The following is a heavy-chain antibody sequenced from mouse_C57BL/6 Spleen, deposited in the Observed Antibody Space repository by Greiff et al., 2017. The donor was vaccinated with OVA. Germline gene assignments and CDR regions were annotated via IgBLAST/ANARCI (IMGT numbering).Heavy chain of an antibody. CDR1: GYTFTSYW. CDR3: ARNPHYYGSSYLDY. V-gene: IGHV1-64*01. CDR2: IHPHSGST. Sequence: QVQLQQPGAELVKPGASVKLSCKASGYTFTSYWMHWVKQRPGQGLEWIGMIHPHSGSTNYNEKFKSKATLTVDKSSSTAYMQLSSLTSEDSAVYYCARNPHYYGSSYLDYWGQGTTLTVSS. J-gene: IGHJ2*01. D-gene: IGHD1-1*01.